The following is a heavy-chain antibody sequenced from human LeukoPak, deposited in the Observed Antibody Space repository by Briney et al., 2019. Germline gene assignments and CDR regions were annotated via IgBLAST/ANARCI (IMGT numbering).Heavy chain of an antibody. CDR2: VNSNSGGT. V-gene: IGHV1-2*02. CDR3: ARGYCSGGSCYHFES. CDR1: GYRFSDYY. J-gene: IGHJ4*02. D-gene: IGHD2-15*01. Sequence: ASVTVSFKTSGYRFSDYYMHWVRQAPGQGIERMGWVNSNSGGTHYSQKFEGRVTMTRDTSISTAYMELSRLKSDDTAVYYCARGYCSGGSCYHFESWGQGTLVTVSS.